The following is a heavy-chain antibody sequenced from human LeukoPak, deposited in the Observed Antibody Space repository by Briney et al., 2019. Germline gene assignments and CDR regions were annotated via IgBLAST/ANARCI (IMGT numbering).Heavy chain of an antibody. V-gene: IGHV1-8*01. CDR1: GYTFTSYD. CDR3: ARDPQPGVTGTPVEDY. CDR2: MSPNSGDT. J-gene: IGHJ4*02. Sequence: ASVKVSCKASGYTFTSYDFNWVRQATGQRPEWMGWMSPNSGDTGYAQKFQDRVTMTRNTSISTAYMELSSLRSEDTAAYYCARDPQPGVTGTPVEDYWGQGTLVTVSP. D-gene: IGHD1-20*01.